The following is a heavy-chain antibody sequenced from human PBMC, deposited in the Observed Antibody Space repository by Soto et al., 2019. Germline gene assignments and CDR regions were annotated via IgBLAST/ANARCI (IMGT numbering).Heavy chain of an antibody. Sequence: GGSLRLSCAASGFTFSSYSMNWVRQAPGKGLEWVSSISSSSSYIYYADSVKGRFTISRDNAKNSLYLQMNSLRAEDTAVYYCARALITMVRGVISRGMDVWGQGTTVTVSS. V-gene: IGHV3-21*01. J-gene: IGHJ6*02. D-gene: IGHD3-10*01. CDR3: ARALITMVRGVISRGMDV. CDR2: ISSSSSYI. CDR1: GFTFSSYS.